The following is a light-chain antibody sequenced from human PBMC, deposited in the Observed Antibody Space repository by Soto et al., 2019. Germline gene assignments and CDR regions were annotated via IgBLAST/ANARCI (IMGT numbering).Light chain of an antibody. J-gene: IGLJ3*02. CDR2: EVS. CDR3: SSYAGSNNWV. Sequence: QSALTQPPSASGSPGQSGTISCTGTSSDVGGYNYVSWYQQHPGKAPKLMIYEVSKRPSGVPDRFSGSKSGNTASLTVSGLHAEDEADYYCSSYAGSNNWVFGGGTKLTVL. CDR1: SSDVGGYNY. V-gene: IGLV2-8*01.